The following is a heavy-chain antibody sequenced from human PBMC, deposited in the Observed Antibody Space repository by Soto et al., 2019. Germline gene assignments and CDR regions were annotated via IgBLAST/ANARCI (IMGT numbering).Heavy chain of an antibody. CDR1: GFTSSSYG. V-gene: IGHV3-30*18. CDR3: AKDLWEPGTFDI. Sequence: TGGSLRLSCAASGFTSSSYGMHWVRQAPGKGLEWVAVISYDGSNKYYADSVKGRFTISRDNSKNTLYLQRNSLRAEDTAVYYCAKDLWEPGTFDIWGYGTMVTVSS. J-gene: IGHJ3*02. D-gene: IGHD1-26*01. CDR2: ISYDGSNK.